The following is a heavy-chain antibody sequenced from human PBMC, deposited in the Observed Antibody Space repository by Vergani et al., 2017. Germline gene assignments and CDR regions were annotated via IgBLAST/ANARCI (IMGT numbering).Heavy chain of an antibody. J-gene: IGHJ4*02. Sequence: QLQLQESGPGLVKPSETLSLTCTVSGCSISSSRYYWGWIRQPPGKGLEWIGSIYYSGSTYYNPSLKSRVTISGDTSKNQFSLKLSSVTAADTAVYYCARAEWKATVTPFDYWGQGTLVTVSS. CDR1: GCSISSSRYY. D-gene: IGHD4-17*01. CDR3: ARAEWKATVTPFDY. CDR2: IYYSGST. V-gene: IGHV4-39*07.